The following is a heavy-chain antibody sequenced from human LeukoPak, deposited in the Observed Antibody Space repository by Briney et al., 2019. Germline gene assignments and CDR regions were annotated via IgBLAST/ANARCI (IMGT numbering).Heavy chain of an antibody. Sequence: PGGSLRLSCAASGFTISSSWMSWVRQAPGKGLEWVANIILDGSAKYYVDSVKGRFTISRDNADNSLYLQMNSLRAEDTAVYYCAIDLFSCSSTSCYVYWGRGTLVTVSS. V-gene: IGHV3-7*01. CDR3: AIDLFSCSSTSCYVY. CDR1: GFTISSSW. J-gene: IGHJ4*02. D-gene: IGHD2-2*01. CDR2: IILDGSAK.